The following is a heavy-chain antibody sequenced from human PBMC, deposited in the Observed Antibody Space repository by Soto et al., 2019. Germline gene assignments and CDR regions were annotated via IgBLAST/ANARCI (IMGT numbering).Heavy chain of an antibody. CDR1: GFTFSGSA. D-gene: IGHD4-4*01. J-gene: IGHJ4*02. V-gene: IGHV3-73*01. Sequence: GGSLRLSCTASGFTFSGSAVHWVRQAPGKGLEWVGRIRSKADNYATAYSVSAKGRFTISRDDSENVAYLQMNSLKVEDTGVYYCSRPTTNDFDYWGQGALVTVSS. CDR3: SRPTTNDFDY. CDR2: IRSKADNYAT.